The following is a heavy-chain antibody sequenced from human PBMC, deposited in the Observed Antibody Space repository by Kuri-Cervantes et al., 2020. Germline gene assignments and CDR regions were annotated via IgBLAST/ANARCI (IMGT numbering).Heavy chain of an antibody. D-gene: IGHD3-10*01. Sequence: ASVKVSCKASGYTFTGYYMHWVRQAPGQGLEWMGWISAYNGNTNYAQKLQGRVTMTTDTSTSTAYMELRSLRSDDTAVYYCARDYDLHGSGSDYSRNWFDPWGQGTLVTVSS. J-gene: IGHJ5*02. CDR3: ARDYDLHGSGSDYSRNWFDP. V-gene: IGHV1-18*04. CDR1: GYTFTGYY. CDR2: ISAYNGNT.